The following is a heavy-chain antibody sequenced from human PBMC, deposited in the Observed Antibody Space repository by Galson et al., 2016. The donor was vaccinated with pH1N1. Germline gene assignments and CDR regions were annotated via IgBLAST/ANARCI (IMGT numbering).Heavy chain of an antibody. Sequence: QSGAEVKKPGESLKISCKGSGYSFTSYWIGWVRQMPGKGLEWKGTIYPGDSDTRYSPSFQGQVTISADKSPSTAYLQWSSLKASDTAIYYCARYAVTYYYDSSGYPDWYFDLWGRGTLVTVSS. J-gene: IGHJ2*01. CDR3: ARYAVTYYYDSSGYPDWYFDL. CDR1: GYSFTSYW. D-gene: IGHD3-22*01. V-gene: IGHV5-51*03. CDR2: IYPGDSDT.